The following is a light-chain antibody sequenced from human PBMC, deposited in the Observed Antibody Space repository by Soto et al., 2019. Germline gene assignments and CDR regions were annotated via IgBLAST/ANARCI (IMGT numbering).Light chain of an antibody. Sequence: QSVLTQPRSVSGSPGRSVTISCTGTSSDVGGYNYVSWYQQHPDKAPKLVIYDVNGRPSGVPDRFSGSKSGNTASLTISGLQAEDEADYYCCSYAGGSLIFGGGTKLTVL. CDR3: CSYAGGSLI. CDR2: DVN. CDR1: SSDVGGYNY. V-gene: IGLV2-11*01. J-gene: IGLJ2*01.